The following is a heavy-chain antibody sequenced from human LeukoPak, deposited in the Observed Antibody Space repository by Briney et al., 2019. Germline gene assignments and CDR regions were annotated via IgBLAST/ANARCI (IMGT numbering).Heavy chain of an antibody. CDR3: AREAAIYCGGDCYSLYYYYMDV. CDR1: GFTFSSYW. V-gene: IGHV3-74*01. D-gene: IGHD2-21*01. CDR2: IYSDRSST. J-gene: IGHJ6*03. Sequence: QPGGSLSLSCAASGFTFSSYWLHWLGHAPGNGLVWFSRIYSDRSSTTYAHSVKGRFTISRDNAKNTLYLQMNSLRAEDTAVYYCAREAAIYCGGDCYSLYYYYMDVWGKGTTVTVSS.